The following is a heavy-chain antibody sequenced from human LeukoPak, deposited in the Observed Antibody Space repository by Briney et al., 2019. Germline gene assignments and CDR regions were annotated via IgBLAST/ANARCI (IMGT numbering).Heavy chain of an antibody. V-gene: IGHV4-34*01. CDR3: ARRPYEDLEQWLS. Sequence: SETLSLTCAVYGGSFSGFQWSWIRQPPGKGLEWIGEINHSGSTNYNPSLKSRVTISVDTSKNQFSLRLSSVTAADTAVYYCARRPYEDLEQWLSWGQGTLVTVSS. CDR1: GGSFSGFQ. D-gene: IGHD6-19*01. CDR2: INHSGST. J-gene: IGHJ5*02.